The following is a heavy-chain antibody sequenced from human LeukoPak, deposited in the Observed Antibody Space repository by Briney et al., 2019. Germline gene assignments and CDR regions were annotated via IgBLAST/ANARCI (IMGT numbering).Heavy chain of an antibody. CDR3: AGAHY. Sequence: GGSLRLSCAASGFTFSSYDMHWVRQAPGKGLEWVAVISYDGNDKHYADSVKGRYTISRDNSKNTLYLQMNSLRVEDTAVYYCAGAHYWGQGTLVTVSS. J-gene: IGHJ4*02. CDR1: GFTFSSYD. V-gene: IGHV3-30*03. CDR2: ISYDGNDK.